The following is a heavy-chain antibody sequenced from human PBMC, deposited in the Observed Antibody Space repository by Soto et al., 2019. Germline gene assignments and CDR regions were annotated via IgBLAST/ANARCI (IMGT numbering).Heavy chain of an antibody. V-gene: IGHV1-18*01. D-gene: IGHD3-22*01. CDR2: ISAYNGNT. CDR1: GYTFTSYG. J-gene: IGHJ5*02. CDR3: ARVDLYYYDSSGYYTQRYNWFDP. Sequence: ASVKVSCKASGYTFTSYGISWVRQAPGQGLEWMGWISAYNGNTNYAQKLQGRVTMTTDTSTSTAYMELRSLRSDDTAVYYCARVDLYYYDSSGYYTQRYNWFDPWGQGTLVTVSS.